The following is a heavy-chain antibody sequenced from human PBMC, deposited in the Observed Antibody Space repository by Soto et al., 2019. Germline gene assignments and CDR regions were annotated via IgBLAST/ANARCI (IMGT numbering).Heavy chain of an antibody. J-gene: IGHJ6*03. CDR1: GYTLTELS. D-gene: IGHD3-10*01. V-gene: IGHV1-24*01. Sequence: ASVKVSCKVSGYTLTELSMHWVRQAPGKGLEWKGGFDPEDGETIYAQKFQGRVTMTEDTSTDTAYMELSSLRSEDTAVYYCATPNPTAYYYGSGSGNYYMDVWGKGTTVTVSS. CDR2: FDPEDGET. CDR3: ATPNPTAYYYGSGSGNYYMDV.